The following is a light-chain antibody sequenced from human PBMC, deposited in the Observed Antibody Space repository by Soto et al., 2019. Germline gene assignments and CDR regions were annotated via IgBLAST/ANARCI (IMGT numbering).Light chain of an antibody. CDR2: GAS. Sequence: EIVLTQSPGTLSLSPGERATLSCRASQSVSSSYLAWYQQKPGQAPRLLIYGASSRATGMPDRFSGSGSGTDFHLTISRLEPEDFAVYYCQQYGSSSWTFGQGTKVEIK. CDR1: QSVSSSY. CDR3: QQYGSSSWT. J-gene: IGKJ1*01. V-gene: IGKV3-20*01.